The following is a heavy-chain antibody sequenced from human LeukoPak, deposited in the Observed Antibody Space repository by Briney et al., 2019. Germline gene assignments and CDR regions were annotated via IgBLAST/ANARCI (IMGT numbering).Heavy chain of an antibody. D-gene: IGHD2-8*01. V-gene: IGHV3-48*04. CDR2: ITTTSTTK. CDR1: GFTFSTYT. CDR3: AKSYCTNGVCQIDY. Sequence: GGSLRLSCAASGFTFSTYTMNWVRQAPGKGLEWVSYITTTSTTKLYADSVKGRFTISRDNAKNSLYLQMNSLRAEDTALYYCAKSYCTNGVCQIDYWGQGTLVTVSS. J-gene: IGHJ4*02.